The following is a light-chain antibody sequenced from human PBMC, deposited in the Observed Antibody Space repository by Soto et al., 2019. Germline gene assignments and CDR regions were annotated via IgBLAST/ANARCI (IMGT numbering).Light chain of an antibody. CDR1: QGISNY. Sequence: DIHMTQSPSSLSASVGARVTITCRASQGISNYLAWYQQKPGKVPKLLIYAASTLQSGVPSRFSGSEYGTDFTLTISSLQPEDVATYYCQKYNSPLFTFGGGTRWIS. CDR2: AAS. V-gene: IGKV1-27*01. J-gene: IGKJ4*01. CDR3: QKYNSPLFT.